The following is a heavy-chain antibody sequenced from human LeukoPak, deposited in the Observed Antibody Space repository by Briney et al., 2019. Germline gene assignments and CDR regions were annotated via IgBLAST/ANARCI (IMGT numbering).Heavy chain of an antibody. CDR2: FSGSGDST. J-gene: IGHJ1*01. CDR1: GFTFNSYA. D-gene: IGHD2-21*02. Sequence: GGSLRLSCAASGFTFNSYAMSWVRQAPGKGLEWVSLFSGSGDSTYYTDSVKGRFTISSDNSKNTLYLQMNSLRAEDTAVYYCARPTGEGPAYCGDDCIEYFQHWGQGTLVTVSS. CDR3: ARPTGEGPAYCGDDCIEYFQH. V-gene: IGHV3-23*01.